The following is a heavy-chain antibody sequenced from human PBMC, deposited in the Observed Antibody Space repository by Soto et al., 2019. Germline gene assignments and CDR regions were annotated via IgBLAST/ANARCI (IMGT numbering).Heavy chain of an antibody. V-gene: IGHV3-7*03. J-gene: IGHJ4*02. Sequence: PGGSLRLSCVASGFSFSDYWMSWVRQAPGKGPEWVANIKFDGSEKQYVDSVRGRFSISRDNFRNSLFLQMNSLRAGDTAIYYCVKDGGYCSSATCYSPRNHYFDSWGQGTLVPVYS. CDR1: GFSFSDYW. CDR3: VKDGGYCSSATCYSPRNHYFDS. D-gene: IGHD2-2*01. CDR2: IKFDGSEK.